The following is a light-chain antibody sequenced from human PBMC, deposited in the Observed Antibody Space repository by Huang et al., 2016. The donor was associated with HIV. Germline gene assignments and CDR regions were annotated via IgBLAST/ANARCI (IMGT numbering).Light chain of an antibody. CDR3: QKYDSAPRT. J-gene: IGKJ3*01. Sequence: DIQMTQSPSSLSASVGDRVTISCRASQGISNHLAWYQEKPGQAPKLLVYAASALRSGVPSRVSGSGSGTEFTLTISSLQAEDVATYFCQKYDSAPRTFGPGTKVEIK. CDR1: QGISNH. CDR2: AAS. V-gene: IGKV1-27*01.